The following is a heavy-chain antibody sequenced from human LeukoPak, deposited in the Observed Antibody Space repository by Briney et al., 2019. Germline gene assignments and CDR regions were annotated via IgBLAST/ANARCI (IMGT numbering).Heavy chain of an antibody. Sequence: GGSLRLSCAASGFTFSNYGMHWVRQAPGKGLEWVAVISYDGSNKYYADSLKGRFTISRDNSKNTLYLQMNSLRAEDTAVYYCAKDKIVGSTGWYYFDYWGQGTLVTVSS. CDR1: GFTFSNYG. D-gene: IGHD6-19*01. CDR3: AKDKIVGSTGWYYFDY. CDR2: ISYDGSNK. J-gene: IGHJ4*02. V-gene: IGHV3-30*18.